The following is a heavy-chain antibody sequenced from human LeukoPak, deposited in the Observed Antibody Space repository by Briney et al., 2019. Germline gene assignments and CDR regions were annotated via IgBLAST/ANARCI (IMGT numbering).Heavy chain of an antibody. CDR3: AKDRYSSGRGAFDY. Sequence: GGSLRLSCAASGFTFDDYAMHWVRQAPGKGLEWVSGISWGSGSIGYADSVKGRFIISRDNAKNSLYLRMNSLRAEDTALYYCAKDRYSSGRGAFDYWGQGTLVIVSS. J-gene: IGHJ4*02. CDR2: ISWGSGSI. V-gene: IGHV3-9*01. CDR1: GFTFDDYA. D-gene: IGHD6-19*01.